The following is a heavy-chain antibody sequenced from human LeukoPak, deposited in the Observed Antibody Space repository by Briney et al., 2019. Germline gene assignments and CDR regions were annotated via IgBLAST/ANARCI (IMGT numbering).Heavy chain of an antibody. D-gene: IGHD4-17*01. V-gene: IGHV4-34*01. Sequence: SETLSLTCAVYGGSFSDYFRNWIRQTPGKGLEWIGEINHGGGTNYNPSLKSRATISVDTSKKQFSLNLTSVTAADTAMYYCARGEDGTGDYRPTYFDSWGQGTLVTVSS. CDR2: INHGGGT. J-gene: IGHJ4*02. CDR1: GGSFSDYF. CDR3: ARGEDGTGDYRPTYFDS.